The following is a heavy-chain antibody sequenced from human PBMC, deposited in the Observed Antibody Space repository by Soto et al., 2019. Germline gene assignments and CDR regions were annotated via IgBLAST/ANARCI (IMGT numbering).Heavy chain of an antibody. CDR2: DQPNSGGT. V-gene: IGHV1-2*04. CDR3: ARALPTVTDYYYLSMDV. J-gene: IGHJ6*02. Sequence: TPRKRPEWVGGDQPNSGGTNYAQKFQGWVIMTRDRSISTAYMELSRLRSDDTAVYYCARALPTVTDYYYLSMDVWGQGTTVTVSS. D-gene: IGHD4-4*01.